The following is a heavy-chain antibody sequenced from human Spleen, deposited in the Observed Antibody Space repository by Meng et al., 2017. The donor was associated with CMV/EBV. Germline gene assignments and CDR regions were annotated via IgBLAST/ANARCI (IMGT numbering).Heavy chain of an antibody. CDR3: ARGAAKYYYGMDV. Sequence: SETLSLTCTVSGVSISSSTYYWGWIRQAPAKGLEWIGSIHYSGSTNYNPSLKSRVTISVDTSKNQFSLKLSSVTAADTAVYYCARGAAKYYYGMDVWGQGTTVTVSS. V-gene: IGHV4-39*07. D-gene: IGHD4/OR15-4a*01. J-gene: IGHJ6*02. CDR2: IHYSGST. CDR1: GVSISSSTYY.